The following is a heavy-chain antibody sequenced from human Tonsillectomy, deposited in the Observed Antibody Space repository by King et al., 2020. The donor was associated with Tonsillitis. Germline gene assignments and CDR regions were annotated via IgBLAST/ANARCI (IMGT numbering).Heavy chain of an antibody. Sequence: QLQESGPGLVKPSQTLSLTCTVSGGSISSGDYYWSWIRQPPGKGLEWIGYIYYIGSTYYNPSLKSRVTISVDTSKNQFSLKLSSVTAADTAVFYCARARRGPGDYFDYWGQETLLPVSS. J-gene: IGHJ4*02. CDR1: GGSISSGDYY. CDR3: ARARRGPGDYFDY. CDR2: IYYIGST. V-gene: IGHV4-30-4*01. D-gene: IGHD2-8*02.